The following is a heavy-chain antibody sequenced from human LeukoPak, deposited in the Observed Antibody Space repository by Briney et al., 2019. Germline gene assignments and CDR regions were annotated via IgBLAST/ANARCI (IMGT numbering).Heavy chain of an antibody. Sequence: PSETLSLTCTISSGSINSSSYYWGWTRQPPGKRLEWIGSIYHSGNTYYNPSLKSRVSISVDTSKNQFSLKLSSVTAADTAVYYCARDNRVAITMIAVPFDPWGQGTLVTVSS. D-gene: IGHD3-22*01. J-gene: IGHJ5*02. CDR3: ARDNRVAITMIAVPFDP. V-gene: IGHV4-39*07. CDR1: SGSINSSSYY. CDR2: IYHSGNT.